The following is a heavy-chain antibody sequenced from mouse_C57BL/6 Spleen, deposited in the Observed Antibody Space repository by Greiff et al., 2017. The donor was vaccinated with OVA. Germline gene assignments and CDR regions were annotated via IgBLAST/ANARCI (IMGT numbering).Heavy chain of an antibody. D-gene: IGHD1-1*02. CDR3: ARVILVGMDY. J-gene: IGHJ4*01. CDR1: GFTFSDYY. Sequence: DVHLVEPEAGLVQPGSSMKLSCTASGFTFSDYYMAWVRQVPEKGLEWVANINSDGGSTNYLDSLKSRFTISRDTASNIPYLQMSSLKSEDTAAYYCARVILVGMDYWGQGTSVTVSS. CDR2: INSDGGST. V-gene: IGHV5-16*01.